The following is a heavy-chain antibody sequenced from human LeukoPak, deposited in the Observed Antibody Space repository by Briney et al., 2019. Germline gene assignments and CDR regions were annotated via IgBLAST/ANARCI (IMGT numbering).Heavy chain of an antibody. D-gene: IGHD1-1*01. J-gene: IGHJ3*01. CDR1: GYAFTGSY. CDR3: VGHRGAPLERFYAFDF. V-gene: IGHV1-2*02. CDR2: INPNNGFT. Sequence: ASVKVSCKAAGYAFTGSYIHWVRQAPGQGLEWMGWINPNNGFTAYAQNFQGRVTMTRDTSISTAYMDLSRLTSDDTAVYFCVGHRGAPLERFYAFDFCGQGTTVTVSS.